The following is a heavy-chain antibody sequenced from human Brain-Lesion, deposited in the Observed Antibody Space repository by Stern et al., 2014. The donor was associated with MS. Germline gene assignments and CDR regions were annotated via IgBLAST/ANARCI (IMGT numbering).Heavy chain of an antibody. CDR3: ARKTDTAVGGDY. CDR1: GFSVSTNF. V-gene: IGHV3-53*01. J-gene: IGHJ4*02. Sequence: EVQLVESGGGLIQPGGSLRLSCAASGFSVSTNFMSCVRQAPGKGLEWVSLMYSRGGTNYADSVKGRFTISRDSSKNTLYLQMSDLRAEDTAVYYCARKTDTAVGGDYWGPGTLVTVSS. D-gene: IGHD5-18*01. CDR2: MYSRGGT.